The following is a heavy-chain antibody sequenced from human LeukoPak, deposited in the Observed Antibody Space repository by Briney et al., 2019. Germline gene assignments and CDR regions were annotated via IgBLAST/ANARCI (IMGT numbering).Heavy chain of an antibody. V-gene: IGHV1-69*04. CDR1: GGTFSSYA. CDR3: ARDGYDFWSGYNNFDY. J-gene: IGHJ4*02. D-gene: IGHD3-3*01. CDR2: IIPILGIA. Sequence: WTSVKVSCKASGGTFSSYAISWVRQAPRQGLEWMGRIIPILGIANYAQKFQGRVTITADKSTSTAYMELSSLRSEDTAVYYCARDGYDFWSGYNNFDYWGQGTLVTVSS.